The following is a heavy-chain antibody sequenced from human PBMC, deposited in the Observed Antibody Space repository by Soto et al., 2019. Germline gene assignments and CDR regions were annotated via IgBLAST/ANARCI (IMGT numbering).Heavy chain of an antibody. CDR2: IIPIFGTA. V-gene: IGHV1-69*06. CDR3: AIAKPSSIAARPSYYYYGMDV. Sequence: QVQLVQSGAEVKKPGSSVKVSCKASGGTFSSYAISWVRQAPGQGLEWMGGIIPIFGTANYAQKFQGRVTITADKSTSTAYMELSSLRSEDTAVYYCAIAKPSSIAARPSYYYYGMDVWGQGTTVTVSS. CDR1: GGTFSSYA. D-gene: IGHD6-6*01. J-gene: IGHJ6*02.